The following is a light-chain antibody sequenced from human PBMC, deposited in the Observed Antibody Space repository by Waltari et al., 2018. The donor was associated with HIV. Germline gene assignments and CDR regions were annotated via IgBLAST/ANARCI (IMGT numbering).Light chain of an antibody. CDR1: IIGTTS. CDR2: YNS. J-gene: IGLJ3*02. CDR3: HVWDGSDYVAGV. Sequence: SYVLTQPPSVSVAPGKTATITRGGNIIGTTSFHWYQQRPAQAPVLVIYYNSDRPSWVPERFSCSNSGDTATLTISRAEAGDEADYYCHVWDGSDYVAGVFGGGTKLTVL. V-gene: IGLV3-21*04.